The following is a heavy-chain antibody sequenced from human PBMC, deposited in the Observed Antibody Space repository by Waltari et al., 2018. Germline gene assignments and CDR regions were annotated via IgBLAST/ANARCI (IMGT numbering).Heavy chain of an antibody. J-gene: IGHJ6*02. D-gene: IGHD6-25*01. CDR2: IMPTLGIA. CDR1: GGTFSSYA. Sequence: QVQLVQSGAEVKKPGSSVKVPCKASGGTFSSYAISWGRQAPGQGLEWRGRIMPTLGIAKFARKFQGGVRITADKSTSTAGMELSSLRSEDTAVYYCARSARQGGMDVWGQGTTVTVSS. CDR3: ARSARQGGMDV. V-gene: IGHV1-69*04.